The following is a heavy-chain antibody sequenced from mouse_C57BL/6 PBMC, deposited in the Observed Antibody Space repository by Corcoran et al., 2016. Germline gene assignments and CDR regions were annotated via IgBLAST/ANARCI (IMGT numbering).Heavy chain of an antibody. J-gene: IGHJ3*01. Sequence: QIQLVQSGPELKKPGETVKISCKASGYTFTTYGMSWVKQAPGKGLKWMGWINTYSGVPTYADDFKGRFAFSLETSASTAYLQINNLKNEDTATYFCARGSSGYRTWFAYWGQGTLVTVSA. V-gene: IGHV9-3*01. CDR2: INTYSGVP. CDR3: ARGSSGYRTWFAY. CDR1: GYTFTTYG. D-gene: IGHD3-2*02.